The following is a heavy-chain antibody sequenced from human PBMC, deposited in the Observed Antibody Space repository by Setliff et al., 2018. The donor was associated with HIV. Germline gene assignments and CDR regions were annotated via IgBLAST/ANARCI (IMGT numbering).Heavy chain of an antibody. V-gene: IGHV3-20*04. CDR3: VRDKWLVPDTFDI. CDR1: GFTFEVYV. D-gene: IGHD6-19*01. Sequence: GSLRLSCAVSGFTFEVYVMSWCRQAPGKGLEWVSGINWNGGSTGYVDSVKGRFTISRDNAKNSLYLQMNSLRAEDMALYYCVRDKWLVPDTFDIWGQGTMVTVSS. J-gene: IGHJ3*02. CDR2: INWNGGST.